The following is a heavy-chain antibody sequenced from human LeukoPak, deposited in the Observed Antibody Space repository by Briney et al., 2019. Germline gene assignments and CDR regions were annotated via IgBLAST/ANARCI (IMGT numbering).Heavy chain of an antibody. CDR1: GFSVSNNY. D-gene: IGHD3-3*01. CDR3: ARSDIRCLDRGYYYGMDV. Sequence: PGGSLRLSCAASGFSVSNNYMSWVRQAPGKGLEWVSVIYSGGSTFYADSVKGRFTISRDNSKNTLYLQMGSLRAEDMAVYYCARSDIRCLDRGYYYGMDVWGQGTTVTVSS. CDR2: IYSGGST. J-gene: IGHJ6*02. V-gene: IGHV3-66*01.